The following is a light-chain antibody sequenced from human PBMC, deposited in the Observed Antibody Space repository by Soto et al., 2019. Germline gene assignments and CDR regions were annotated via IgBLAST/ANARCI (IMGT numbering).Light chain of an antibody. CDR1: QDISSY. CDR3: QQLNNYPRT. V-gene: IGKV1-9*01. Sequence: IQLNQSPFSLSASVGARVTLTCLASQDISSYLAWYQQKPGKAPKLLIYVASTLQSGVPSRFSGSGSGTEFTLTISSLQPEDFATYYCQQLNNYPRTFGQGTNVDI. CDR2: VAS. J-gene: IGKJ1*01.